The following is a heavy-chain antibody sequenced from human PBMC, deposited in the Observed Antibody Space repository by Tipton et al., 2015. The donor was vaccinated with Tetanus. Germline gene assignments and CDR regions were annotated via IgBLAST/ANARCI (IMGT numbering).Heavy chain of an antibody. CDR2: VYPGDSDP. Sequence: VQLVQSGAEVKKSGESLKTSCKGSGYSFTSKWIGWVRQMPGKGLEWMGIVYPGDSDPRYSPSLQGQVTISADKSISAAYLQWSSLKASDTGIYYCARQDCSGGSCSPDVWGQGTTVTVSS. CDR1: GYSFTSKW. D-gene: IGHD2-15*01. J-gene: IGHJ6*02. V-gene: IGHV5-51*01. CDR3: ARQDCSGGSCSPDV.